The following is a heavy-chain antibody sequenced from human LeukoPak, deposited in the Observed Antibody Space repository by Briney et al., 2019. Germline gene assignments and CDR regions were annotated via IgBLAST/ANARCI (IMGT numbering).Heavy chain of an antibody. CDR2: ISDNGATT. D-gene: IGHD2-8*01. Sequence: GRSLRLSCAGSGFTFSNYAMSWVRQAPGKGLEWVSAISDNGATTYDADSVKGRFTISRDNSRSTLYLQMNSLRAEDRALYYCAKDTSIGRYCTNGVCSPFDYWGQGTLVTVSS. V-gene: IGHV3-23*01. J-gene: IGHJ4*02. CDR1: GFTFSNYA. CDR3: AKDTSIGRYCTNGVCSPFDY.